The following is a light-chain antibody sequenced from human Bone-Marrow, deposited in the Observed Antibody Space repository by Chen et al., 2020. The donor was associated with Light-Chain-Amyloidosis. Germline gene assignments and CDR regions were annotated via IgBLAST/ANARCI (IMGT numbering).Light chain of an antibody. V-gene: IGLV3-25*03. CDR1: DLPTKY. CDR2: RDT. CDR3: QSAESSGTYEVI. Sequence: SYELTQPPSVSVSPGQTARITCSGDDLPTKYAYWYQQKPGQAPVLVIHRDTGRPSGISERFAGSSAGTTATLNISGVQGEDEADYHCQSAESSGTYEVIFGGGTKLTVL. J-gene: IGLJ2*01.